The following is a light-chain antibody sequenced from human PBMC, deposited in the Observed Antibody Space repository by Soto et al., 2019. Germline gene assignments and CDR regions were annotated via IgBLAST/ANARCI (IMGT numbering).Light chain of an antibody. V-gene: IGKV3-15*01. J-gene: IGKJ3*01. Sequence: EVVMTQSPATLSVSPGERATLSCRASESVSSNLAWYQQRPGQAPRLVIYGASTRATGIPARFSGGGSGTEFTLTISSLQPEDVATYYCQKYNSAPQAFGPGTKVDIK. CDR2: GAS. CDR3: QKYNSAPQA. CDR1: ESVSSN.